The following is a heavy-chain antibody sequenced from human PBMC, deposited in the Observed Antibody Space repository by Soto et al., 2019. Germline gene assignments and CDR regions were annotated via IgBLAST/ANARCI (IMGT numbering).Heavy chain of an antibody. CDR1: GYSFTSYW. Sequence: GESLKISCKGSGYSFTSYWIGWVRQMPGKGLEWMGIIYPGDSDTRYSPSFQGQVTISADKSISTAYLQWSSLKASDTAMYYYASSDDSSDYYSDYWGQGTLVTVSS. D-gene: IGHD3-22*01. CDR2: IYPGDSDT. J-gene: IGHJ4*02. CDR3: ASSDDSSDYYSDY. V-gene: IGHV5-51*01.